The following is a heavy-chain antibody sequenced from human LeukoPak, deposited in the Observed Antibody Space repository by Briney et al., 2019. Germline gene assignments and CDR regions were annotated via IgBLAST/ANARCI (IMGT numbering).Heavy chain of an antibody. CDR1: GYSFTNYR. D-gene: IGHD3-10*01. CDR3: ARGYGSGSRHNWFDP. V-gene: IGHV5-51*01. CDR2: IYPGDSDT. J-gene: IGHJ5*02. Sequence: GESLKISCKGSGYSFTNYRIGWVRQMPGKGLEWMGIIYPGDSDTRYSPSFQGQVTISADKSISTAYLQWSSLKASDTAMYYCARGYGSGSRHNWFDPWGQGTLVTVSS.